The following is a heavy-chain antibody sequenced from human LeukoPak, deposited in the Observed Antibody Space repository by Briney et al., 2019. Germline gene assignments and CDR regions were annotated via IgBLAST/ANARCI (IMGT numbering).Heavy chain of an antibody. CDR2: IYYSGST. J-gene: IGHJ6*02. CDR3: ARDQRGSYYPYYYYGMDV. CDR1: GGSVSSGSYY. D-gene: IGHD1-26*01. V-gene: IGHV4-61*01. Sequence: SETLSLTCTVSGGSVSSGSYYWSWIRQPPGKGLEWIGYIYYSGSTNYNPSLKSRVTISVDTSKNQFSLQLNSVTPEDTAVYYCARDQRGSYYPYYYYGMDVWGQGTTVTVSS.